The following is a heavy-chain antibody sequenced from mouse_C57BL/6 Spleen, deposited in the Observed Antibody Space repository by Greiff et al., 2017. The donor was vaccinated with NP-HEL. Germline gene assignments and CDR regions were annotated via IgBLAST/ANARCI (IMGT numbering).Heavy chain of an antibody. Sequence: EVQLQESEGGLVQPGSSMKLSCTASGFTFSDYYMAWVRQVPEKGLEWVANINYDGSSTYYLDSLKSRFIISRDNAKNILYLQMSSLKSEDTATYYCARDSGNAMDYWGQGTSVTVSS. CDR2: INYDGSST. CDR3: ARDSGNAMDY. CDR1: GFTFSDYY. J-gene: IGHJ4*01. V-gene: IGHV5-16*01.